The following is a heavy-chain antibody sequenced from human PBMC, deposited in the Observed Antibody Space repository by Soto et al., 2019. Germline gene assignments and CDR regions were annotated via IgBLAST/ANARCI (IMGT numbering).Heavy chain of an antibody. D-gene: IGHD2-2*01. CDR2: IYHTETT. J-gene: IGHJ4*02. CDR3: ARYAFGTFDN. Sequence: PSETLSLSRTVSGDSVSSSVWGTWVRQPPGKGLEWIGEIYHTETTNYAPSLKSRVTISLDKSMNQFSLRFNSVTPADTAVYYCARYAFGTFDNWGQGIRVTVSS. V-gene: IGHV4-4*02. CDR1: GDSVSSSVW.